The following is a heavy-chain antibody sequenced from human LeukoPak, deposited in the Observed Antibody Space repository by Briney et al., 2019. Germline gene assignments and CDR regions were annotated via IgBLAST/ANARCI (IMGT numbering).Heavy chain of an antibody. CDR2: VYTSGST. V-gene: IGHV4-4*07. CDR3: ARDDSGWYHAFDI. D-gene: IGHD6-19*01. CDR1: GGSTSSYY. Sequence: TSETLSLTCTVSGGSTSSYYWSWIRQPAGKGLEWIGRVYTSGSTNYNPSLKSRVTMSVDTSKNQFSLKLSSVTAADTAVYYCARDDSGWYHAFDIWGQGTMVTVSS. J-gene: IGHJ3*02.